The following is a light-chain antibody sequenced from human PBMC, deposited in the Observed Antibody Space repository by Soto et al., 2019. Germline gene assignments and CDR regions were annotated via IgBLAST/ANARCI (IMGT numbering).Light chain of an antibody. V-gene: IGLV2-23*01. CDR1: SSDVGSYNL. CDR3: CSYACSSTFYV. Sequence: QSALTQPASVSGSPGQSITISCTGTSSDVGSYNLVSWYQQHPGKAPKLMIYEGSKRPSGVSNRFSGSKSGNTASLTISGLQAEDDADYYCCSYACSSTFYVFGTGTKLTVL. CDR2: EGS. J-gene: IGLJ1*01.